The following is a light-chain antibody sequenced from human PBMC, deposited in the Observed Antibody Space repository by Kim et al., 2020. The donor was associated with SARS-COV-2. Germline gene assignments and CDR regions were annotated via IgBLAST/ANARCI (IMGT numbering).Light chain of an antibody. J-gene: IGLJ3*02. CDR3: SSYTSSSTRV. Sequence: QSALTQPASVSGSPGQSITISCTGTSSDVGGYNYVSWYQQHPGKAPTLMIYDVSNRPSGVSNRFSGSKSGNTASLTISGLQAEDEADYYCSSYTSSSTRVFGGGTRLTFL. V-gene: IGLV2-14*03. CDR2: DVS. CDR1: SSDVGGYNY.